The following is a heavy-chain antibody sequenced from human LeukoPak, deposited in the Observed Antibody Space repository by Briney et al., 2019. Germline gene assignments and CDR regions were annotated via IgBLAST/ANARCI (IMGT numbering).Heavy chain of an antibody. CDR3: AKSRGGSGGSFDAFDI. Sequence: GGSLRPSCAASGFTFSTYGMHWVRQAPGKGLEGVAVISYDESNKYYADSVKGRFTISRDNSKNTLYLQMNSLRAEDTAVYYCAKSRGGSGGSFDAFDIWGQGTMVTVSS. V-gene: IGHV3-30*18. CDR2: ISYDESNK. J-gene: IGHJ3*02. D-gene: IGHD2-15*01. CDR1: GFTFSTYG.